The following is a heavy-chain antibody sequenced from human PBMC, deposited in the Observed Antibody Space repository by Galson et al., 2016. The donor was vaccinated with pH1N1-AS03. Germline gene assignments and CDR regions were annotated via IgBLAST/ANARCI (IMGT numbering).Heavy chain of an antibody. Sequence: SLRLSCAASGFTFSSYEVHWFRQSTGKGLEWVSAIGVAGDTFYTDSVKGRFTISRENAKNSFYLQMNTLRAGDTAVYFCARESSANSVAAFDIWGQGTMVTVSS. J-gene: IGHJ3*02. CDR3: ARESSANSVAAFDI. D-gene: IGHD1-1*01. CDR1: GFTFSSYE. V-gene: IGHV3-13*01. CDR2: IGVAGDT.